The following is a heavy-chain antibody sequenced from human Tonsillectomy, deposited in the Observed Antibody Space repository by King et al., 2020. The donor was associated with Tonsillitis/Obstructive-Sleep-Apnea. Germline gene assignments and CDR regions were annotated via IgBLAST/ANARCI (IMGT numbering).Heavy chain of an antibody. CDR3: ATSPISPSRPFDY. D-gene: IGHD2-2*01. Sequence: VHLVESGGGLVQPGGSLRLSCAASGFSVSTNYMSWVRQAPGKGLEWVSTIYSDGGGGDTFYADSVTDRFTISMDSSRNTLYLEMTGLRPEDTAVFYCATSPISPSRPFDYWGQGTLVTVSS. V-gene: IGHV3-66*01. J-gene: IGHJ4*02. CDR2: IYSDGGGGDT. CDR1: GFSVSTNY.